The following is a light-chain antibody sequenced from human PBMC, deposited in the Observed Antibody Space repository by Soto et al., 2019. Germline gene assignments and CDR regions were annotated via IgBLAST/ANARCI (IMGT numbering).Light chain of an antibody. CDR2: LTS. V-gene: IGKV3-20*01. CDR3: QQYSSTSWT. Sequence: EVVLTQSPGTVSLSPGESATLSCRASQSINSGYLAWFQQKPGQAPRLLIYLTSNRATGIPDRSSGSGSGTDFSLTISRLEPEDFAVYYCQQYSSTSWTFGQGTKVEIK. CDR1: QSINSGY. J-gene: IGKJ1*01.